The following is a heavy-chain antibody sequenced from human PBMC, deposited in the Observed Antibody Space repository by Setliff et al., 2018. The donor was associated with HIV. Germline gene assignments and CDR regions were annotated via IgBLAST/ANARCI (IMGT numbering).Heavy chain of an antibody. CDR2: MYYTGST. CDR1: GGSTDSGSYY. Sequence: SETLSLPCTVSGGSTDSGSYYWAWIRQPPGKGLEWIGSMYYTGSTYYNPSLKSRVTISIDTSKNQFSLKLNSVTAADTAMYYCARDGGSSGWYFVLGYSDYWGPGTLVTVSS. V-gene: IGHV4-39*02. CDR3: ARDGGSSGWYFVLGYSDY. D-gene: IGHD6-19*01. J-gene: IGHJ4*02.